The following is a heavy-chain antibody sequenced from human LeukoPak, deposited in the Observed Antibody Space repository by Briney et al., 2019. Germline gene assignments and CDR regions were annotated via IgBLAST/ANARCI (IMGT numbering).Heavy chain of an antibody. V-gene: IGHV3-7*01. CDR2: IAKDGSGK. D-gene: IGHD3-22*01. Sequence: QTGGSLRLSCAASGFTFSSYWMGWVRQAPGKGLEWVANIAKDGSGKNYVDSVKGRFTISRDNAKNSLYLQMNSLRAEDTAVYYCARDRDYYAIDYWGQGTLVTVSS. CDR1: GFTFSSYW. CDR3: ARDRDYYAIDY. J-gene: IGHJ4*02.